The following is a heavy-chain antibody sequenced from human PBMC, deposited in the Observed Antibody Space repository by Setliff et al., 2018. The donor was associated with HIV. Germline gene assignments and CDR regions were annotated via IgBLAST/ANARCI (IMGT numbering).Heavy chain of an antibody. J-gene: IGHJ5*02. V-gene: IGHV4-61*02. D-gene: IGHD3-10*01. Sequence: SETLSLTCTVSGGSISSGSYYWSWIRQPAGKGLEWIGRIYTTGSTNYNPSLQSRVTISVDTSKNQFSLKLSSVTAADTAVYYCSRVLWFGDDNWFDPWGQGTLVTVSS. CDR3: SRVLWFGDDNWFDP. CDR1: GGSISSGSYY. CDR2: IYTTGST.